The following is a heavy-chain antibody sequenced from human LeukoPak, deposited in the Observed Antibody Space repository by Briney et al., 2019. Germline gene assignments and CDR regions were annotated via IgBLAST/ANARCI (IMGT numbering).Heavy chain of an antibody. V-gene: IGHV3-7*03. CDR3: AKRPDRSYYDRTGYYYFDY. Sequence: PGGSLRLSCAASGFTFSSYWMNWARQAPGKGLEWVASINHNGNVNYYVDSVKGRFTISRDNSKNTLYLQMNSLRAEDTAVYYCAKRPDRSYYDRTGYYYFDYWGQGTLVTVSS. J-gene: IGHJ4*02. D-gene: IGHD3-22*01. CDR1: GFTFSSYW. CDR2: INHNGNVN.